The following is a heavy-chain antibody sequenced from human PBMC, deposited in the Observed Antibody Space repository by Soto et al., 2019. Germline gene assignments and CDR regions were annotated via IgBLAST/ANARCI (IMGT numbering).Heavy chain of an antibody. J-gene: IGHJ5*02. D-gene: IGHD6-13*01. V-gene: IGHV1-18*01. CDR1: GYTFTSYG. Sequence: ASVKVSCKASGYTFTSYGISWVRQAPGQGLEWMGWISAYNGNTNYAQKIQGRVTMTTDTSTSTAYMELRSLRADDTAVYYCAREEYSSSPNWFDPWGQGTLVTVSS. CDR3: AREEYSSSPNWFDP. CDR2: ISAYNGNT.